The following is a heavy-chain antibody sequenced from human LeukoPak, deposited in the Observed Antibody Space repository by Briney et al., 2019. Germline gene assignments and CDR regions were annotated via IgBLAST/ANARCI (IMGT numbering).Heavy chain of an antibody. V-gene: IGHV3-30*02. Sequence: PGGSLRLSCAASGFTFNTYAMNWVRQAPGKGLEWVAFIRYDGSNKYYADSVKGRFTISRDNSKNTLYLQMNSLRAEDTAVYYCAKDGQDIVVVPAAPLYYYYYMDVWGKGTTVTVPS. CDR1: GFTFNTYA. D-gene: IGHD2-2*01. CDR2: IRYDGSNK. J-gene: IGHJ6*03. CDR3: AKDGQDIVVVPAAPLYYYYYMDV.